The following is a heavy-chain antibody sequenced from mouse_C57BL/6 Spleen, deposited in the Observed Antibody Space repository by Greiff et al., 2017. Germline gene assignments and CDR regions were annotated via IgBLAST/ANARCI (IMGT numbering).Heavy chain of an antibody. CDR2: IWSDGST. Sequence: VQLQQSGPGLVAPSQSLSITCTVSGFSLTSYGVHWVRQPPGKGLEWLVVIWSDGSTTYNSALKSRLSISKDNPKSQVFLKMKSLQTDDTAMYYCARHGSNYSHYYAMDYWGQGTSVTVSS. CDR1: GFSLTSYG. D-gene: IGHD2-5*01. V-gene: IGHV2-6-1*01. J-gene: IGHJ4*01. CDR3: ARHGSNYSHYYAMDY.